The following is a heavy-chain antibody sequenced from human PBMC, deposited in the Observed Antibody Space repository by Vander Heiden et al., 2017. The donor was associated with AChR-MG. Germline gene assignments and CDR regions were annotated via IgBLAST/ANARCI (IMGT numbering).Heavy chain of an antibody. D-gene: IGHD3-22*01. CDR3: ARSASQYSVISGYYGTAY. CDR1: GGPFSRFA. CDR2: IIPIFATT. Sequence: QVQLVQSGAEVKKPGSSVTVSCKASGGPFSRFAFSWVRQAPGQGLEWMGWIIPIFATTNYAQKFHGRFTITADESTSTAYMELSSLRSDDPAVYYCARSASQYSVISGYYGTAYWCHVTLVSVSS. V-gene: IGHV1-69*01. J-gene: IGHJ4*01.